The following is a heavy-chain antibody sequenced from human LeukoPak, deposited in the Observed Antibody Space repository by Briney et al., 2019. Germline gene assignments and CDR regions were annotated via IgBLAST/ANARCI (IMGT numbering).Heavy chain of an antibody. D-gene: IGHD2-21*02. J-gene: IGHJ4*02. V-gene: IGHV4-34*01. CDR1: GGSFSGYY. CDR3: ARHDFASPLYY. Sequence: SETLSLTCAVYGGSFSGYYWSWIRQPPGKGLEWIGEINHSGSTNYNPSLKSRVTISVDRSKNQFSLKLTSVTAADTAVYYCARHDFASPLYYWGQGTLVTVSS. CDR2: INHSGST.